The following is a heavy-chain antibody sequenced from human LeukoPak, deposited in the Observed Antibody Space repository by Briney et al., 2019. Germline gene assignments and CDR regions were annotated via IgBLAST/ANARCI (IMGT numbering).Heavy chain of an antibody. CDR3: ARDLSNYDSTGVY. V-gene: IGHV1-69*05. CDR1: GGTFNTYA. J-gene: IGHJ4*02. D-gene: IGHD3-22*01. CDR2: IIPIFGTA. Sequence: ASVKVSCKASGGTFNTYAISWVRQAPGQGLEWMGGIIPIFGTANYAQKFQGRVTMTTDTSTSTAYMELRSLRSDDTAVYYCARDLSNYDSTGVYWGQGTLVTVSS.